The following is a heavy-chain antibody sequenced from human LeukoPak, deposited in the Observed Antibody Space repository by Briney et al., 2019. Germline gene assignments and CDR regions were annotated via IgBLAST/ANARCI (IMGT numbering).Heavy chain of an antibody. CDR3: ARHLGCLSSACPYYGFDI. V-gene: IGHV4-39*01. CDR2: IYSSGST. CDR1: GGSISSSNYY. Sequence: SETLSLTCTVSGGSISSSNYYWGWIHQPPGKGLEWIGSIYSSGSTSYNPSLKSRVTMSIDTSKNQFSLKLTSVTAADTAVYYCARHLGCLSSACPYYGFDIWGQGTMVTVSS. D-gene: IGHD2-2*01. J-gene: IGHJ3*02.